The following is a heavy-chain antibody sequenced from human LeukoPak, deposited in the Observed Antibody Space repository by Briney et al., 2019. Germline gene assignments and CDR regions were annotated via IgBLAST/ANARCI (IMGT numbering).Heavy chain of an antibody. CDR3: VRDKGLGWFDP. D-gene: IGHD3/OR15-3a*01. Sequence: GGSLRLPCAASGFTINNYAMNWVRQAPRKGLEWVSSISSRSTYIYYADSVKGRFTISRDNAKNSLFLQMNSLRAEDTAVYYCVRDKGLGWFDPWGQGTLVTVSS. CDR1: GFTINNYA. V-gene: IGHV3-21*01. J-gene: IGHJ5*02. CDR2: ISSRSTYI.